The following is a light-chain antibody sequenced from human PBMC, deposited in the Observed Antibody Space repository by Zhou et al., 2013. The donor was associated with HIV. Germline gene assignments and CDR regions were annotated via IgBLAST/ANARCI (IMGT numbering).Light chain of an antibody. CDR1: QSISGY. V-gene: IGKV1-39*01. CDR2: GAS. J-gene: IGKJ1*01. Sequence: DIQMTQSPSSLSANVGDRVTITCRASQSISGYLNWYQQKPGKAPKLLIYGASNLQSGVPSRFSGSGSGTDFTLTINCLQSEDFATYYCQHYYSYPWTFGQGTKVET. CDR3: QHYYSYPWT.